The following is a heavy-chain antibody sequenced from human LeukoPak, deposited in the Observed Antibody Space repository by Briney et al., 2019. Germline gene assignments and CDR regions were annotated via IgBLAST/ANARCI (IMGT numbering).Heavy chain of an antibody. Sequence: ASVKVSCKAPGYTFTSYGISWVRQAPGQGLEWMGWISAYNGNTNYAQKLQGRVTMTTDTSTSTAYMELRSLRSGDTAVYYCARDSYYYDSSGPLFDYWGQGTLVTVSS. CDR1: GYTFTSYG. D-gene: IGHD3-22*01. CDR3: ARDSYYYDSSGPLFDY. V-gene: IGHV1-18*01. CDR2: ISAYNGNT. J-gene: IGHJ4*02.